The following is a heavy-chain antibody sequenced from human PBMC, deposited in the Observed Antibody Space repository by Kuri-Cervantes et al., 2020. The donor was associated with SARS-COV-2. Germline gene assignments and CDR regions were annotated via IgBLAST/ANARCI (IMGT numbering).Heavy chain of an antibody. CDR1: GGTFSSYA. V-gene: IGHV1-69*13. J-gene: IGHJ5*02. CDR2: IIPIFGTA. D-gene: IGHD5-24*01. Sequence: SVKVSCKASGGTFSSYAISWVRRAPGQGLEWMGGIIPIFGTANYAQKFQGRVTITADESTSTAYMELSSLRSEDTAVYYCARGPSAMATISYNWFDPWGQGTLVTVSS. CDR3: ARGPSAMATISYNWFDP.